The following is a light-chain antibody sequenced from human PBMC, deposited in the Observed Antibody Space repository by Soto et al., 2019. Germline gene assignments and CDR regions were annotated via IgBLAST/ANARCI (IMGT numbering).Light chain of an antibody. CDR1: SGYSNYK. CDR3: GEDHVSGSNFVVV. Sequence: QSVLTQPPSASASLGASVTLTCTLSSGYSNYKVDWYQQRPGKGPRFVMRVGTGGIEGSKGDGIPDRFSVLVSGLNRYLTITHSQEEDERYYNCGEDHVSGSNFVVVFGGGTKLTVL. J-gene: IGLJ2*01. CDR2: VGTGGIEG. V-gene: IGLV9-49*01.